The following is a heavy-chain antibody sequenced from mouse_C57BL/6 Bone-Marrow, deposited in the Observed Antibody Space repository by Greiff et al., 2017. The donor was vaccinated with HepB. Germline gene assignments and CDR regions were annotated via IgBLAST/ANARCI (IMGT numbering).Heavy chain of an antibody. CDR3: ARDGAWFAY. Sequence: VQGVESGAELARPGASVKLSCKASGYTFTSYGISWVKKRTGQGLEWIGEIYPRSGNTYYNEKFKGKATLTADKSSSTAYMELRSLTSEDSAVYFCARDGAWFAYWGQGTLVTVSA. V-gene: IGHV1-81*01. CDR1: GYTFTSYG. CDR2: IYPRSGNT. J-gene: IGHJ3*01.